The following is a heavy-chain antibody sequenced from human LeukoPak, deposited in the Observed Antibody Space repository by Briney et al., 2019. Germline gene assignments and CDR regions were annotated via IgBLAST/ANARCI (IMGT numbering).Heavy chain of an antibody. D-gene: IGHD3-3*01. CDR2: IWYDGSNK. CDR3: ARDRKVDFWSGYYLPYYYGMDV. CDR1: GFTFSSYG. J-gene: IGHJ6*02. Sequence: GRSLRLSCAASGFTFSSYGMHWVRQAPGKGLEWVAVIWYDGSNKYYADSVKGRFTISRDNSKNTLYPQMNSLRAEDTAVYYCARDRKVDFWSGYYLPYYYGMDVWGQGTTVTVSS. V-gene: IGHV3-33*01.